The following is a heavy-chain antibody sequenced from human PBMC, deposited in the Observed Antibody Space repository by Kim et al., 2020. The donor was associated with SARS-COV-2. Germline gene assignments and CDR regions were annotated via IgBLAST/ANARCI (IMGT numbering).Heavy chain of an antibody. D-gene: IGHD6-13*01. V-gene: IGHV3-21*01. CDR3: ARDGVEQLVSFDY. J-gene: IGHJ4*02. CDR2: ISSSSSYI. Sequence: GGSLRLSCAASGFTFSSYSMNWVRQAPGKGLEWVSSISSSSSYIYYADSVKGRFTISRDNAKNSLYLQMNSLRAEDTAVYYCARDGVEQLVSFDYWGQGTLVTVSS. CDR1: GFTFSSYS.